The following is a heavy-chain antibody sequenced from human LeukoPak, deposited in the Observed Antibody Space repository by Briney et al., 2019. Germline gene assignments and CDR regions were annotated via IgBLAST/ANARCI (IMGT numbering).Heavy chain of an antibody. J-gene: IGHJ4*02. V-gene: IGHV3-23*01. CDR3: AKDATFGGVMAMYYFDY. CDR2: ISGSGGST. Sequence: GGSLRLSCAASGFTFSSYGMSWVRQAPGKGLEWVSGISGSGGSTNYADSVKGRFTISRDNSKNTLYLQMNSPRAEDTAVYYCAKDATFGGVMAMYYFDYWGQGTLVTVSS. CDR1: GFTFSSYG. D-gene: IGHD3-16*01.